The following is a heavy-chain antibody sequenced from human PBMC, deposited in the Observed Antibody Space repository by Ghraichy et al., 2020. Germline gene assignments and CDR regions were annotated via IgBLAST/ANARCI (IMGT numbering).Heavy chain of an antibody. V-gene: IGHV3-21*01. D-gene: IGHD3-10*01. CDR3: ARADGSGYYYGMDV. Sequence: LSLTCAASGFTFSSYSMNWVRQAPGKGLEWVSSISSSSSYIYYADSVKGRFTISRDNAKNSLYLQMNSLRAEDTAVYYCARADGSGYYYGMDVWGQGTTVTVSS. CDR2: ISSSSSYI. J-gene: IGHJ6*02. CDR1: GFTFSSYS.